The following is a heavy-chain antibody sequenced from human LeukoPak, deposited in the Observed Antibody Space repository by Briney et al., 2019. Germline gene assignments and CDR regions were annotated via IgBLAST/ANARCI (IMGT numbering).Heavy chain of an antibody. J-gene: IGHJ4*02. CDR1: GYSISSGYY. V-gene: IGHV4-38-2*01. D-gene: IGHD3-3*01. CDR3: ASRHYDFWSDYDFDY. Sequence: SETLSLTCAVSGYSISSGYYWGWIRQPPGKGLECIGSIYHSGSTYYNQSLKSRVTISVDTSKNQFSLKLSSVTAADTAVYYCASRHYDFWSDYDFDYWGQGTLVTVSS. CDR2: IYHSGST.